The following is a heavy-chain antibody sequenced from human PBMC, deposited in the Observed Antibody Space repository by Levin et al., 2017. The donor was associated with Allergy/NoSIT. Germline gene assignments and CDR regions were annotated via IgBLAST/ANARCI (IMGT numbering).Heavy chain of an antibody. D-gene: IGHD2-2*01. CDR1: GFTFSSYS. CDR2: ISSSSSYI. V-gene: IGHV3-21*01. CDR3: ARGYCSSTSCHPGYYMDV. J-gene: IGHJ6*03. Sequence: GGSLRLSCAASGFTFSSYSMNWVRQAPGKGLEWVSSISSSSSYIYYADSVKGRFTISRDNAKNSLYLQMNSLRAEDTAVYYCARGYCSSTSCHPGYYMDVWGKGTTVTVSS.